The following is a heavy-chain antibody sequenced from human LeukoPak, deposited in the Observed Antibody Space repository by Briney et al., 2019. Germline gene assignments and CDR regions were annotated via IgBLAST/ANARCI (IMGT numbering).Heavy chain of an antibody. Sequence: SETLSLTCIVSGGSISSYYWSWIRQPPGKGLEWIGYIYYSGSTNYNPSLKSRVTISVDTSKNQFSLKLSSVTAADTAVYYCARELRFLEWLDNEDWFDSWGQGTLVTVSS. J-gene: IGHJ5*01. CDR2: IYYSGST. V-gene: IGHV4-59*08. CDR1: GGSISSYY. CDR3: ARELRFLEWLDNEDWFDS. D-gene: IGHD3-3*01.